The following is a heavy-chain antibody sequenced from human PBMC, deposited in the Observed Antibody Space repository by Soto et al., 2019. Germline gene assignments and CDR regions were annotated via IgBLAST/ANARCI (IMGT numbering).Heavy chain of an antibody. Sequence: GGSLRLSCAASGFTFSSYDMHWVRQATGKGLEWVSAIGTAGDTYYPGSVKGRFTISRENAKNSLYLQMNSLRAGDTAVYYCARGGQLWLRYGMDVWGQANTVTVSS. CDR3: ARGGQLWLRYGMDV. CDR1: GFTFSSYD. D-gene: IGHD5-18*01. V-gene: IGHV3-13*01. CDR2: IGTAGDT. J-gene: IGHJ6*02.